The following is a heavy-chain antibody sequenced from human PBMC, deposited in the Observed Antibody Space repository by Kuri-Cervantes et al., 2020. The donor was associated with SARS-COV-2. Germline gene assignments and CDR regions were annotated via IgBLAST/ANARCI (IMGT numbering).Heavy chain of an antibody. D-gene: IGHD2-2*02. Sequence: GESLKISCAASGFTFSSYAMSWVRQAPGKGLEWVSAISGIGGSTYYADSVKGRFTISRDNSKNTLYLQMNSLRAEDTAVYYCAKDLTFVVAAPAVIRATKALPITWGQGTLVTVSS. CDR3: AKDLTFVVAAPAVIRATKALPIT. CDR1: GFTFSSYA. J-gene: IGHJ5*02. V-gene: IGHV3-23*01. CDR2: ISGIGGST.